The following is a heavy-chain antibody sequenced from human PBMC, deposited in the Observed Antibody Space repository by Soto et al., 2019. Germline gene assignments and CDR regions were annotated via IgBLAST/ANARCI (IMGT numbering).Heavy chain of an antibody. Sequence: PSETLSLTCVVSGGSVTSYHWSWIRQFPGKGLEWIAYAAYTGNTNYNPSLKSRVTISIDTTKNQLSLKLTSMTAADTAIYYCARHGNQCSGTGCYTFWFDPWGQGTLVTVSS. J-gene: IGHJ5*02. D-gene: IGHD3-10*02. V-gene: IGHV4-59*02. CDR1: GGSVTSYH. CDR2: AAYTGNT. CDR3: ARHGNQCSGTGCYTFWFDP.